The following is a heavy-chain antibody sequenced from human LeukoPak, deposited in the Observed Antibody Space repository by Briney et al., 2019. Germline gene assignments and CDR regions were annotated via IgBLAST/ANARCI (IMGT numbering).Heavy chain of an antibody. J-gene: IGHJ5*02. CDR3: ATQYSPVDWFDP. CDR2: IYHSGST. D-gene: IGHD6-6*01. CDR1: GGSISSGGYY. Sequence: SETLSLTCTVSGGSISSGGYYWSWIRQPPGKGLEWIGYIYHSGSTYYNPSLKSRVTISVDRSKNQFSLKLSSVTAADTAVYYCATQYSPVDWFDPWGQGTLVTVSS. V-gene: IGHV4-30-2*01.